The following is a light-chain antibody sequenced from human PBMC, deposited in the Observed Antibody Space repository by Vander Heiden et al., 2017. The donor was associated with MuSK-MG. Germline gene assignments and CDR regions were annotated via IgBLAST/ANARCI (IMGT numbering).Light chain of an antibody. CDR1: QSISNY. Sequence: DIQMTQSPSSLSASVGDRATITCRASQSISNYLAWYQQKPGKVPKLLIYAASTLQSGVPSRFSGSGSGTDFTLTISSLQPEDVATYYCQKYNSAPPSTFGQGTRLEIK. V-gene: IGKV1-27*01. CDR3: QKYNSAPPST. CDR2: AAS. J-gene: IGKJ5*01.